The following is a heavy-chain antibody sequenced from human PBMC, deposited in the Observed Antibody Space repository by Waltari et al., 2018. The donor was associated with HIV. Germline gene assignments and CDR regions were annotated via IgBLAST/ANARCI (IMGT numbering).Heavy chain of an antibody. V-gene: IGHV3-48*01. CDR1: GLIFRTYS. CDR3: ARDYCSSTSCTVDY. D-gene: IGHD2-2*01. J-gene: IGHJ4*02. Sequence: EVQLVESGGGVVQPGGSLRLSCAASGLIFRTYSMNWVPQAPGKGLEWVSHISSSSTTIYYADSVKGRFTISRDNAKNSLYLQMNSLRAEDTAVYYCARDYCSSTSCTVDYWGQGTLVTVSS. CDR2: ISSSSTTI.